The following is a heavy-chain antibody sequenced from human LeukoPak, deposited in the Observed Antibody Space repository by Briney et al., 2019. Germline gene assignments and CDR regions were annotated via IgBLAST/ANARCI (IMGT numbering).Heavy chain of an antibody. Sequence: GGSLRLSCAASGFTVSSNYMSWVRQAPGKGLEWVSVIYSGGSTYYADSVKGRFTISRANSKNTLYLQMNSLRAEDTAVYYCARSEGATYYFDYWGQGTLVTVSS. D-gene: IGHD1-26*01. V-gene: IGHV3-53*01. CDR2: IYSGGST. J-gene: IGHJ4*02. CDR1: GFTVSSNY. CDR3: ARSEGATYYFDY.